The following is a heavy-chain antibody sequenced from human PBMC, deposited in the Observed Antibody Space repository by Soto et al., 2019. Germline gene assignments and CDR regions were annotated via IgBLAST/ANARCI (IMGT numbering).Heavy chain of an antibody. CDR1: GLTFSAFA. Sequence: EVQVLESGGGLVQPGGSLRLSCAATGLTFSAFAMSGVRKAPGKGLEWVSRIYGGGNGPHYADSVKGRVTISRDNSKNTLYLQMNSLRAEDTAVYYCAKMEGMDPWAYSFDYWGQGTLVTVSS. V-gene: IGHV3-23*01. J-gene: IGHJ4*02. D-gene: IGHD2-2*03. CDR3: AKMEGMDPWAYSFDY. CDR2: IYGGGNGP.